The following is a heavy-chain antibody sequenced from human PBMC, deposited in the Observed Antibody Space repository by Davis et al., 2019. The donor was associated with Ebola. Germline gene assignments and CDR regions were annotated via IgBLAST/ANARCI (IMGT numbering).Heavy chain of an antibody. CDR1: GFTVSSNY. CDR3: ARYPGSGVLDNDAFDI. CDR2: IYSGGST. V-gene: IGHV3-53*01. J-gene: IGHJ3*02. Sequence: PGGSLRLSCAASGFTVSSNYMSWVRQAPGKGLEWVSVIYSGGSTYYADSVKGRFTISRDNSKNTLYLQMNSLRAEDTAVYYCARYPGSGVLDNDAFDIWGQGTMVTVSS. D-gene: IGHD3-3*02.